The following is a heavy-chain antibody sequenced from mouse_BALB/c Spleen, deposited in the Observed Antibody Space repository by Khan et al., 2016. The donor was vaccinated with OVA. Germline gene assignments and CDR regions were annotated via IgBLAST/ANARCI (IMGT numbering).Heavy chain of an antibody. CDR2: IWSGGNT. V-gene: IGHV2-2*02. Sequence: QVRLQQSGPGLVQPSQSLSITCTVSGFSLTNYGVHWVRQSPRKGLEWLGVIWSGGNTDYNEAFISRLSISKDSSKSQGFFKMNSLQANDTGIYYLARNSDWDLDHWRQGTTLTVYS. J-gene: IGHJ2*01. D-gene: IGHD4-1*01. CDR3: ARNSDWDLDH. CDR1: GFSLTNYG.